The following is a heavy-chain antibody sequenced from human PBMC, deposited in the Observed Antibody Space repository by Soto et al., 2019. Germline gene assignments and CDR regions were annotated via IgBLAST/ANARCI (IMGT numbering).Heavy chain of an antibody. CDR3: ARDILDGGSYPDY. Sequence: EVQLVESGGGLVKPGGSLRLSCATSGFTFSNYIMNWVRQAPGKGLEWVASISSRNTYIYYAASVRGRFTISRDNAKNSLYLQIDNLRVEDTATYYSARDILDGGSYPDYWGQGTLVTVSS. CDR2: ISSRNTYI. J-gene: IGHJ4*02. CDR1: GFTFSNYI. V-gene: IGHV3-21*02. D-gene: IGHD3-10*01.